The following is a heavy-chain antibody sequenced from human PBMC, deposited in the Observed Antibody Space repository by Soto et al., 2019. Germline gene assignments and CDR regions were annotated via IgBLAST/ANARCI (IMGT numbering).Heavy chain of an antibody. V-gene: IGHV3-74*01. CDR2: ISADGKTI. Sequence: PVGSLRLSCSASGFNLRVYWMHWVRQAPGKGLVWVSRISADGKTINYADSAEGRFTVSRDNANNVVSLQLNSLTAEDTAVYFCSRGGSWFDLWGQGSVVTVS. CDR3: SRGGSWFDL. J-gene: IGHJ5*02. CDR1: GFNLRVYW.